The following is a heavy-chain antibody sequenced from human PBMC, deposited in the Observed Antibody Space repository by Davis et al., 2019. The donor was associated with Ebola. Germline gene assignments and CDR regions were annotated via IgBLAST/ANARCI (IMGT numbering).Heavy chain of an antibody. V-gene: IGHV4-59*01. CDR2: IYYSGST. CDR1: GGSISSYY. J-gene: IGHJ6*02. D-gene: IGHD3-10*01. Sequence: MPSETLSLTCTVPGGSISSYYWSWIRQPPGKGLEWIGYIYYSGSTNYNPSLKSRVTVSVDTSKNQFSLKLSSVTAAETAVYYYARGGLTMVRGVMDYYYYYGMDVWGQGTTVTVSS. CDR3: ARGGLTMVRGVMDYYYYYGMDV.